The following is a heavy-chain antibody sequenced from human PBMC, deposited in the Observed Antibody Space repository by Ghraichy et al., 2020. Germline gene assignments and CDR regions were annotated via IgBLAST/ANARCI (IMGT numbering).Heavy chain of an antibody. CDR2: ISSSGTTI. J-gene: IGHJ6*02. Sequence: GALRLSCAASGFTFRDYYMTWIRQAPGKGLECLSYISSSGTTIYYADSVKGRFTISRDNSKKSLYLQMNSLRAEDTAVYYCARDMGDFWSGYSSTDYYYYGMDIRGQGTTVTVSS. D-gene: IGHD3-3*01. CDR1: GFTFRDYY. V-gene: IGHV3-11*01. CDR3: ARDMGDFWSGYSSTDYYYYGMDI.